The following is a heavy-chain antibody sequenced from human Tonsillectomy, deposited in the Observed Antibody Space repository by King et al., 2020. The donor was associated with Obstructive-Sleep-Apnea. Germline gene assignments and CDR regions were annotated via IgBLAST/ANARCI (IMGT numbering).Heavy chain of an antibody. Sequence: VQLQQWGAGLLKPSETLSLTCAVYGGSFSGYYWIWIRQPPGKGLEWIGKINHSGSTNYNPSLKSRVTISVDTSKNQFSLKLSSVTAADTAVYYCARSPGAGQYWYFDLWGRGTLVTVSS. D-gene: IGHD6-19*01. CDR1: GGSFSGYY. V-gene: IGHV4-34*01. CDR2: INHSGST. CDR3: ARSPGAGQYWYFDL. J-gene: IGHJ2*01.